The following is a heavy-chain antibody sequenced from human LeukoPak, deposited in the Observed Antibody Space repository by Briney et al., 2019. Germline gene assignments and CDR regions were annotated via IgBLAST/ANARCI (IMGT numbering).Heavy chain of an antibody. D-gene: IGHD1-26*01. CDR3: ARDNSVGDNAWWFDP. V-gene: IGHV1-46*01. CDR1: GYTFTSYY. Sequence: ASVKVSCKAAGYTFTSYYMHWVRQAPGQGLEWMGLINPTGGSTGYAQKFQGRVTMTRDMSTSTDYMELSSLRSEDTAIYYCARDNSVGDNAWWFDPWGQGTLVTVSS. J-gene: IGHJ5*02. CDR2: INPTGGST.